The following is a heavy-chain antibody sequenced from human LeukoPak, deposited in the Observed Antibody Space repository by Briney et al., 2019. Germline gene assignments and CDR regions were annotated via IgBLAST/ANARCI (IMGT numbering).Heavy chain of an antibody. CDR3: AREGCMGGSCSLHLDD. CDR1: GGSINSGSRY. J-gene: IGHJ4*02. Sequence: SETLSPTCTLSGGSINSGSRYWVWIRQPAGKGLELIGRIYTSGITPYHPSLTSRVPLSIDTSKNQFSLKRNSVTAAHTAVNYCAREGCMGGSCSLHLDDWGQGALVTVSS. D-gene: IGHD2-15*01. CDR2: IYTSGIT. V-gene: IGHV4-61*02.